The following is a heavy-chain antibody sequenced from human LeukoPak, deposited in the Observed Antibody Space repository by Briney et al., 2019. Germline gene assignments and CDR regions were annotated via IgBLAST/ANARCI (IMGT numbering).Heavy chain of an antibody. CDR1: GYTFISYG. V-gene: IGHV1-18*01. Sequence: WASVRVSCEASGYTFISYGISWVRQAPGQGLEWMGWISAYNGNTNYAQKLQGRVTMTTDTSTSTAYMELRSLRSDDTAVYYCARATTTLVDYWGQGTLVTVSS. CDR3: ARATTTLVDY. D-gene: IGHD1-26*01. CDR2: ISAYNGNT. J-gene: IGHJ4*02.